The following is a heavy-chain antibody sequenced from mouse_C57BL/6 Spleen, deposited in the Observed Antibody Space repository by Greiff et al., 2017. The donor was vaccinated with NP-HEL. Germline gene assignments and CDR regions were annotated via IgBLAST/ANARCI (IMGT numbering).Heavy chain of an antibody. Sequence: VQLKQSGPELVKPGASVKISCKASGYSFTGYYMNWVKQSPEKSLEWIGEINPSTGGTTYNQKFKAKATLTVDKSSSTAYMQLKSLTSEDSAVYYCASATRDYAMDYWGQGTSVTVSS. D-gene: IGHD6-1*01. CDR3: ASATRDYAMDY. V-gene: IGHV1-42*01. J-gene: IGHJ4*01. CDR1: GYSFTGYY. CDR2: INPSTGGT.